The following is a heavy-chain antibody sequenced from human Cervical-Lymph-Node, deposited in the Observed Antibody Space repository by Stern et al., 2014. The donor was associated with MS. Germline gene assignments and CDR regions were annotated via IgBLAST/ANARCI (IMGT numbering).Heavy chain of an antibody. Sequence: MQLVESGGGVVQPGRSLRFSCAASGFSFSRYGMHWVRQAPGKGLEWVALIVSDVSNPYYADTVPGRFTISRDKFKNTLYLQMNSLRAEDTAVYYCASAYSSSHYYFDYWGQGTLVTVSS. CDR3: ASAYSSSHYYFDY. D-gene: IGHD6-13*01. CDR1: GFSFSRYG. V-gene: IGHV3-33*01. J-gene: IGHJ4*02. CDR2: IVSDVSNP.